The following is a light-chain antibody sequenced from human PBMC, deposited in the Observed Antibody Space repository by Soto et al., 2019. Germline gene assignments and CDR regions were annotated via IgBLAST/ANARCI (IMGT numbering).Light chain of an antibody. J-gene: IGLJ1*01. CDR3: SSFTSNRIYV. CDR2: GVT. Sequence: QSVLTQPTSVSGSPGQSITISCTGNHNDIGTYDYVSWYQQHPCRAPRLLIHGVTTRPSGISDRFSASKSGLTASLTISGLQPEDEADYYCSSFTSNRIYVFGPGTKLTVL. V-gene: IGLV2-14*03. CDR1: HNDIGTYDY.